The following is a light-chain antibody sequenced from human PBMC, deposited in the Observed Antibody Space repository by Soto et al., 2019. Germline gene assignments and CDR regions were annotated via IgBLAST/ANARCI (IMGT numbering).Light chain of an antibody. CDR2: SAS. Sequence: DIQMTQSPSSLSASVGDRVTITCRPSQGIGNALAWYQQKPGTVPKPLIHSASTLQLGVPSRFSGSGSGTDFTLTISSLQPEDVATYYCQKYDSAPTFGPGTKVDIK. V-gene: IGKV1-27*01. CDR1: QGIGNA. CDR3: QKYDSAPT. J-gene: IGKJ1*01.